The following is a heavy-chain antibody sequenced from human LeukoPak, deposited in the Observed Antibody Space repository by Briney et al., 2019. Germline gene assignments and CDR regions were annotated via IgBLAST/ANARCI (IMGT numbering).Heavy chain of an antibody. CDR2: ISYDGSNK. V-gene: IGHV3-30-3*01. CDR1: GFTFSSYA. D-gene: IGHD2-15*01. J-gene: IGHJ4*02. Sequence: GGSLRLSCAASGFTFSSYAMHWVRQAPGKGLEWVAVISYDGSNKYYADSVKGRFTISRDNSKNTQYLQMNSLRAEDTAVYYCARETNCSGGSCYRYFDYWGQGTLVTVSS. CDR3: ARETNCSGGSCYRYFDY.